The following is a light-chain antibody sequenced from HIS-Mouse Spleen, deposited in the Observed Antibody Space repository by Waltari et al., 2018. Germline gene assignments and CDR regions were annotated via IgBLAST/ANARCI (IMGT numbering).Light chain of an antibody. V-gene: IGLV2-11*01. CDR2: DVS. Sequence: QSALTQPRSVSGSPGQSVTISCTGTSSDVGGYNYVSWYQQHPGKAPKLMSYDVSKRPSGVPDRFSGSKSGNTASLTISGLQAEDEADYYCCSYAGSYTPDVFGGGTKLTVL. CDR1: SSDVGGYNY. J-gene: IGLJ2*01. CDR3: CSYAGSYTPDV.